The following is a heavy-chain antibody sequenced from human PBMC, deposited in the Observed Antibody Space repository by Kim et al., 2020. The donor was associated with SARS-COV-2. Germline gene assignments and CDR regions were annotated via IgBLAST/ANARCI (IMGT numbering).Heavy chain of an antibody. D-gene: IGHD4-17*01. CDR3: ARGTYGDYRGSFDY. Sequence: ASVKVSCKPSGYTFTKYGISWVRQAPGQGPEWMGWISTYNGNTNYAQKLQGRVTMTSDTSTTTAYMELRSLRSDDTAVYYCARGTYGDYRGSFDYWGQGTLVTVS. CDR2: ISTYNGNT. V-gene: IGHV1-18*01. J-gene: IGHJ4*02. CDR1: GYTFTKYG.